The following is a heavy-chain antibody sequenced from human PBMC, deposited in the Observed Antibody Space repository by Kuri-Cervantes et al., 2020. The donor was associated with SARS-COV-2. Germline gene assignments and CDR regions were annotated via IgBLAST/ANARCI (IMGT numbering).Heavy chain of an antibody. Sequence: GESLKISCAASGFTFDDYGMSWVRQAPGKGLEWVSSISSSSSYIYYADSVKGRFTISRDNAKNSLYLQMNSLRAEDTAVYYCARELGGGSVWGQGTLVTVSS. J-gene: IGHJ4*02. CDR2: ISSSSSYI. CDR3: ARELGGGSV. D-gene: IGHD2-15*01. V-gene: IGHV3-21*01. CDR1: GFTFDDYG.